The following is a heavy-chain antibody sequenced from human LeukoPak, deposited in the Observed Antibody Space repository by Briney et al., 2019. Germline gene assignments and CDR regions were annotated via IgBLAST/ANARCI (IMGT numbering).Heavy chain of an antibody. CDR1: EFSVGSNY. V-gene: IGHV3-66*01. D-gene: IGHD3-16*01. Sequence: PGGSLRLSCAASEFSVGSNYMTWVRQAPGKGLEWVSLIYSGGSTYYADSVKGRFTISRDNSKNTLYLQMNSLRAEDTAVYYCARDFSRGSYKGRDYYMDVWGKGTTVTVSS. J-gene: IGHJ6*03. CDR2: IYSGGST. CDR3: ARDFSRGSYKGRDYYMDV.